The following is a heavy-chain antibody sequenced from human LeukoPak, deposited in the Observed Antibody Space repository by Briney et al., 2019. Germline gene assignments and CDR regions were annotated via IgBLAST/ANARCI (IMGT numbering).Heavy chain of an antibody. CDR3: AGVAPIAVAGWYFDY. Sequence: SETLSLTCTVSGGSISSYYWSWIRQPPGKGLEWIGYIYYSGSTNYNPSLKSRVTISVDTSKNQFSLKLSSVTAADTAVYYCAGVAPIAVAGWYFDYWGQGTLVTVSS. D-gene: IGHD6-19*01. CDR2: IYYSGST. J-gene: IGHJ4*02. CDR1: GGSISSYY. V-gene: IGHV4-59*01.